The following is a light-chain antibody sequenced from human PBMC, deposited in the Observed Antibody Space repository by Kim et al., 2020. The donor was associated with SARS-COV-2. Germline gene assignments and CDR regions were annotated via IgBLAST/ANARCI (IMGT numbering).Light chain of an antibody. V-gene: IGKV1-27*01. Sequence: DIQMTQSPSSLSASVGDRVTITCRASQGISSYVAWYQQKPGKAPKLLIYAASALHSGVPSRFSGSGYGTHFTLTISSLQPEDVATYYCQRYFSAPRTFGQGTKGDIK. CDR1: QGISSY. CDR3: QRYFSAPRT. J-gene: IGKJ1*01. CDR2: AAS.